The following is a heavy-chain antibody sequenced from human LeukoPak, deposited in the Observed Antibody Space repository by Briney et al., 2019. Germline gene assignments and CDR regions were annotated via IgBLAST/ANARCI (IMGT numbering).Heavy chain of an antibody. V-gene: IGHV1-46*01. CDR3: ASNVQTGTQNY. CDR1: GYTFTSYY. J-gene: IGHJ4*02. CDR2: INPSGGST. Sequence: ASVKVSCKASGYTFTSYYMHWVRQAPGQGLEWMGIINPSGGSTSYAQKFQGRVTMTRDTSTGAVYMELSSLRSEDTAVYYCASNVQTGTQNYWGQGTLVTVSS. D-gene: IGHD1-1*01.